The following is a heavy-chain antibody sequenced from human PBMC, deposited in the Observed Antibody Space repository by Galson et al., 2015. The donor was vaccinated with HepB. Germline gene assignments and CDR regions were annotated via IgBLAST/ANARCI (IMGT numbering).Heavy chain of an antibody. V-gene: IGHV3-9*01. D-gene: IGHD6-6*01. CDR1: GFTFDDYA. Sequence: LRLSCAASGFTFDDYAMHWVRQAPGKGLEWVSGISWNSGSIGYADSVKGRFTISRDNAKNSLYLQMNSLRAEDTALYYCAKDTREYSSSSHFDYWGQGTLVTVSS. CDR2: ISWNSGSI. J-gene: IGHJ4*02. CDR3: AKDTREYSSSSHFDY.